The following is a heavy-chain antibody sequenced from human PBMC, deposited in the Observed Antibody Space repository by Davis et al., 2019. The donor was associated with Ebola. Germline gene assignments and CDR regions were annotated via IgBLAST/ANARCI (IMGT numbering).Heavy chain of an antibody. CDR1: GGSIDSSSSF. J-gene: IGHJ4*02. D-gene: IGHD2-21*02. Sequence: MPSETLSLTCSVSGGSIDSSSSFWGWIRQPPGKGLEWLGSIYYTGSTYHSPSLKSRVTMSVDTSKNQFSLKVKSVTAADTADYYCASIESCGGNCYSNCESWGRGTRVTVSS. CDR3: ASIESCGGNCYSNCES. CDR2: IYYTGST. V-gene: IGHV4-39*01.